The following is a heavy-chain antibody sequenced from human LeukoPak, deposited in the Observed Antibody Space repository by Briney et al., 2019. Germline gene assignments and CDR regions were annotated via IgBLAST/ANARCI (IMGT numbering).Heavy chain of an antibody. V-gene: IGHV1-69*13. CDR1: GGTFTSYA. Sequence: ASVKVSCKASGGTFTSYAISWVRQAPGQGLEWMGGIIPIFGTANYAQKFQGRVTITADESTSTAYMELSSLRSEDTAVYYCARSGIAVAGTLSHTFDYWGQGTLVTVSS. CDR2: IIPIFGTA. J-gene: IGHJ4*02. D-gene: IGHD6-19*01. CDR3: ARSGIAVAGTLSHTFDY.